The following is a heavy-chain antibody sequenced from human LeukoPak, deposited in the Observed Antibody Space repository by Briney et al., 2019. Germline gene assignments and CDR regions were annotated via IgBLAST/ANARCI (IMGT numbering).Heavy chain of an antibody. CDR1: GGSFSGYY. Sequence: SETLSLTCAVYGGSFSGYYWSWIRQPPGKGPEWIGEINHSGSTNYNPSLKSRVTISVDTSKNQFFLKLSSVTAADTAVYYCARDSGGGGYWGQGTLVTVSS. J-gene: IGHJ4*02. CDR2: INHSGST. D-gene: IGHD3-16*01. V-gene: IGHV4-34*01. CDR3: ARDSGGGGY.